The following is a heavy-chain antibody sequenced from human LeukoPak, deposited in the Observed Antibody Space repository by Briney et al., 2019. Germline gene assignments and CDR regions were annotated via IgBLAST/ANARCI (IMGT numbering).Heavy chain of an antibody. CDR1: GGTFSSYA. CDR3: ASLTSMFQGRDY. CDR2: IIPIFGTA. V-gene: IGHV1-69*05. D-gene: IGHD3-10*02. J-gene: IGHJ4*02. Sequence: VASVKVSCKASGGTFSSYAISWVRQAPGQGLEWMGGIIPIFGTANYAQKFRGRVTITTDESTSTAYMELSSLRSEDTAVYYCASLTSMFQGRDYWGQGTLVTVSS.